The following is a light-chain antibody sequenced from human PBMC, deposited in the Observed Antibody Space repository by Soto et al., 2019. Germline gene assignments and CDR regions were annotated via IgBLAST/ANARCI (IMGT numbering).Light chain of an antibody. CDR3: QQYNSYRT. CDR1: QGISSY. V-gene: IGKV1-5*01. J-gene: IGKJ1*01. Sequence: EIQMTQFPSSVFPSVSDTVTLTCRASQGISSYLAWYQLKPGKPPKLLIYDASSLESGVPSRFSGSGAGTEFTLTISSQQPDDFATYCRQQYNSYRTFGQGTKVDI. CDR2: DAS.